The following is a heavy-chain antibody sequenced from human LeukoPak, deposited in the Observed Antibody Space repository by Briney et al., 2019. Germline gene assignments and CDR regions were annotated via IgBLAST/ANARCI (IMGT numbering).Heavy chain of an antibody. V-gene: IGHV4-59*01. D-gene: IGHD3-10*01. CDR3: AGHYGSGFDC. J-gene: IGHJ4*02. Sequence: PSETLSLTCTVSVGSISSYYWSWIRQPPGKGLEWIGYIYYSGSTNYNPSLKSRVTISIDTSKNQFSLMLSSVTAADTAIYYCAGHYGSGFDCWGQGTLVTVSS. CDR2: IYYSGST. CDR1: VGSISSYY.